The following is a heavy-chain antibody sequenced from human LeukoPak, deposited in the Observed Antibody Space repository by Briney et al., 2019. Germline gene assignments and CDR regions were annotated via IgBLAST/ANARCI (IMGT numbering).Heavy chain of an antibody. J-gene: IGHJ6*03. CDR2: IWYGGSNK. CDR1: GFTFSSYG. D-gene: IGHD6-6*01. CDR3: ARDYSSSSLRVMDYYYMDV. Sequence: GGSLRLSCAASGFTFSSYGMHWVRLAPGKGLEWVAVIWYGGSNKYYADSVKGRFTISRDNSKNTLYLQMYSLRAEDTAMYYCARDYSSSSLRVMDYYYMDVWGRGTTVTVSS. V-gene: IGHV3-33*01.